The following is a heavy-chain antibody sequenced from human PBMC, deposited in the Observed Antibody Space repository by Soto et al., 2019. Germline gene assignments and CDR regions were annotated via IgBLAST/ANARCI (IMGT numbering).Heavy chain of an antibody. D-gene: IGHD2-2*01. CDR3: ARVGIKSKYQLLSDYYYYGMDV. V-gene: IGHV6-1*01. CDR2: TYYRSKWYN. CDR1: GDSVSSNSAA. Sequence: SQTLSLTCAISGDSVSSNSAAWNWIRQSPSRGLEWLGRTYYRSKWYNDYAVSVKSRITINPDTSKNQFSLQLNSVTPEDTAVYYCARVGIKSKYQLLSDYYYYGMDVWGQGTTVTVSS. J-gene: IGHJ6*02.